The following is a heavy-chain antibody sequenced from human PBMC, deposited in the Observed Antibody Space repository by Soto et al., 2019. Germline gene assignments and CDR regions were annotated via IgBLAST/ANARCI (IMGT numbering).Heavy chain of an antibody. D-gene: IGHD4-17*01. CDR3: ARDPHYGDYPNYGMDV. CDR2: IYSGGST. CDR1: GFTVSSNY. Sequence: EVQLVETGGGLIQPGGSLRLSCAASGFTVSSNYMSWVRQAPGKGLEWVSVIYSGGSTYYADSVKGRFTISRDNSKNTLYLQMNSLRAEDTAVYYCARDPHYGDYPNYGMDVWGQGTTVTVSS. V-gene: IGHV3-53*02. J-gene: IGHJ6*01.